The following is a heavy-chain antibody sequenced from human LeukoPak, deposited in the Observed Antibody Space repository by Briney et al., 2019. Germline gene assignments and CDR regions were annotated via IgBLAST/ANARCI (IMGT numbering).Heavy chain of an antibody. J-gene: IGHJ2*01. CDR1: GFPFSSYD. CDR2: IGTAGDP. V-gene: IGHV3-13*05. CDR3: ARGGGTVPRYWYFDL. Sequence: SGGSLRLSCAASGFPFSSYDMHWVRHATGKGLEWVSAIGTAGDPYYPGSVKGRFTISRENAKNSLYLQMNSLRAGDTAVYYCARGGGTVPRYWYFDLWGRGTLVTVSS. D-gene: IGHD4-17*01.